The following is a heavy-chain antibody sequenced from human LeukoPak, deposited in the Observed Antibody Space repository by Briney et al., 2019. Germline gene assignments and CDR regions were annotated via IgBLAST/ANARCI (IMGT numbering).Heavy chain of an antibody. V-gene: IGHV1-18*01. CDR2: ISAYNGNT. CDR1: GYTFTSYG. Sequence: ASVKVSCKASGYTFTSYGISWVRQAPGQGLEWMGWISAYNGNTNYAQKLQGRVTMTTDTSTSTAYMELRSPRSDDTAVYYCARAYIAAAGTKSDYWGQGTLVTVSS. D-gene: IGHD6-13*01. J-gene: IGHJ4*02. CDR3: ARAYIAAAGTKSDY.